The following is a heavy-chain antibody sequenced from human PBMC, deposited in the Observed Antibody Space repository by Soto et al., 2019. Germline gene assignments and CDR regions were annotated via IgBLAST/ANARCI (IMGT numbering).Heavy chain of an antibody. D-gene: IGHD3-10*01. J-gene: IGHJ6*02. Sequence: QVQFQESGPGLVKPSETLSLTCTVSGGSIDNYYCSWFRQPPGKGLEWIGYISYSGYSAYNFSLKRRVTMSMDTSKTQFYLTVESVTATDTAVYYCARHGFGPLHGLVDVWGQGTTVIVSS. CDR2: ISYSGYS. V-gene: IGHV4-59*08. CDR1: GGSIDNYY. CDR3: ARHGFGPLHGLVDV.